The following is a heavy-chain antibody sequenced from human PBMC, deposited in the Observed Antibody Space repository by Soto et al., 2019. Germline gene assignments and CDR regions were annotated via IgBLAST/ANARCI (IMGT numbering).Heavy chain of an antibody. V-gene: IGHV3-11*04. CDR3: ARVIMDV. CDR2: IDSSGVKK. J-gene: IGHJ6*02. Sequence: GGSLRLSCAASGFTFSGLYMSWIRQAPGKGLEWVSGIDSSGVKKYYAESVRGRFTISRDNAKNSLYLQMNSLTDEDTAVYYCARVIMDVWAQGTTVTVSS. CDR1: GFTFSGLY.